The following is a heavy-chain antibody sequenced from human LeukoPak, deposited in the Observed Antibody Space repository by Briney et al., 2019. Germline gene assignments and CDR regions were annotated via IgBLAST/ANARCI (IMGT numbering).Heavy chain of an antibody. V-gene: IGHV3-30*18. J-gene: IGHJ4*02. D-gene: IGHD3-10*01. CDR1: GFTFSSYG. CDR3: AKDREAGDLDY. Sequence: GRSLRLSCAASGFTFSSYGMHWVRQAPDKGLEWVAVMSYDGSHKYYADSVKGRFTISRDNSKNTLYLQMNSLRAEDTAVYYCAKDREAGDLDYWGQGTLVTVSS. CDR2: MSYDGSHK.